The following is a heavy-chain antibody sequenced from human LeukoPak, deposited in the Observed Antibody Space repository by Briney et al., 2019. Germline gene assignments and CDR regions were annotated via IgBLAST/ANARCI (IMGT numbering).Heavy chain of an antibody. CDR2: IYYSGST. V-gene: IGHV4-59*08. CDR3: ARRPGDCYYGMDV. D-gene: IGHD3-10*01. Sequence: SETLSLTCTVSGGSISSYYWSWIRQPPGKGLEWIGYIYYSGSTNYNPSLKSRVTISVDTSKNQFSLKLSSVTAADTAVYYCARRPGDCYYGMDVWGQGTAVTVSS. CDR1: GGSISSYY. J-gene: IGHJ6*02.